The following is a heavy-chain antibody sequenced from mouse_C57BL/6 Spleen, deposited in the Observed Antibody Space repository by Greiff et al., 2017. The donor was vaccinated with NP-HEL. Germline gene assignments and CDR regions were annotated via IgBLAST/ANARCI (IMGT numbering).Heavy chain of an antibody. CDR3: ARGSIYDGYPFAY. V-gene: IGHV1-47*01. Sequence: LVESGAELVKPEASVKMSCKASGYTFTTYPIEWMKQNHGKSLEWIGNFHPYNDDTKYNEKFKGKATLTVEKSSSTVYLELSRLTSDDSAVYYCARGSIYDGYPFAYWGQGTLVTVSA. D-gene: IGHD2-3*01. CDR1: GYTFTTYP. J-gene: IGHJ3*01. CDR2: FHPYNDDT.